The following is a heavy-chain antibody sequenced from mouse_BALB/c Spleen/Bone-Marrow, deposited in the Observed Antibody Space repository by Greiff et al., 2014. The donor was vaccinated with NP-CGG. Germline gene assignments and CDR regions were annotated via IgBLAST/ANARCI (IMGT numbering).Heavy chain of an antibody. CDR3: ARRTMATGPMGY. CDR2: ISSGSSTI. D-gene: IGHD2-2*01. J-gene: IGHJ4*01. V-gene: IGHV5-17*02. CDR1: GFTFSSFG. Sequence: DVQLVESGGGLVQPGGSRKLSCAASGFTFSSFGMHWVRQAPEKGLEWVAYISSGSSTIYYADTVKGRFTISRDNPKNTLFLQMTSLRSEDTAMYYCARRTMATGPMGYWGQGTSVTVSS.